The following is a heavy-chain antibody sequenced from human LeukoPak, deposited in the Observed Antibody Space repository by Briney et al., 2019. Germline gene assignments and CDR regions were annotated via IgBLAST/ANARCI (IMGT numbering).Heavy chain of an antibody. V-gene: IGHV4-34*01. CDR1: GGSFSGYY. Sequence: SETLSLTCAVYGGSFSGYYWSWIRQPPGKGLEWIGEINHSGSTNYNPSPMSRLTISVDTYKNHFSQKLSSVTVADTAMYYCARGQQLVFRSCSTAPRIFDYWGQGTLVTVSS. CDR3: ARGQQLVFRSCSTAPRIFDY. J-gene: IGHJ4*02. CDR2: INHSGST. D-gene: IGHD6-13*01.